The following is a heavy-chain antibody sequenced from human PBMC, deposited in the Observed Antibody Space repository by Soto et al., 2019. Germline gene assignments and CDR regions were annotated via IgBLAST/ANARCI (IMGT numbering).Heavy chain of an antibody. J-gene: IGHJ6*02. CDR3: ARTPIRKWATHTEDYYYYGMDV. V-gene: IGHV4-39*01. CDR1: GGSISSSSHY. D-gene: IGHD2-15*01. Sequence: PSETLSLTCTVSGGSISSSSHYWGWIRQPPGKGLEWIGSIYYSGSTYYNPSLKSRVTISVDTSKNQFSLKLSSVTAADTAVYYCARTPIRKWATHTEDYYYYGMDVWGQGTTVTVSS. CDR2: IYYSGST.